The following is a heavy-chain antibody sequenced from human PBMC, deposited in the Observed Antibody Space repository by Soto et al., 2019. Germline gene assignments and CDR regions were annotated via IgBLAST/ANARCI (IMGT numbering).Heavy chain of an antibody. CDR2: IIPIFGTA. CDR1: GGTFSSYA. Sequence: SVKVSCKASGGTFSSYAISWVRQAPGQGLEWMGGIIPIFGTANYAQKFQGRVTITADESTSTAYMELSSLRSEDTAVYYCARVSRRGGVVIYPWSDPWGQGTLVTVSS. J-gene: IGHJ5*02. V-gene: IGHV1-69*13. D-gene: IGHD3-3*01. CDR3: ARVSRRGGVVIYPWSDP.